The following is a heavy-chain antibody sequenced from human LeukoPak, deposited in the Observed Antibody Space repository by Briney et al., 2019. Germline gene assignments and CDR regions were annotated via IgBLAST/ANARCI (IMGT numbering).Heavy chain of an antibody. CDR3: ASNEDTGYSSSWLPGYYYGMDV. Sequence: SETLSLTCTVSGGSISSYYWSWIRQPPGKALEWIGYIYYSGSTNYNPSLKSRVTISVDTSKNQFSLKLSSVTAADTAVYYCASNEDTGYSSSWLPGYYYGMDVWGQGTTVTVSS. CDR2: IYYSGST. CDR1: GGSISSYY. V-gene: IGHV4-59*08. J-gene: IGHJ6*02. D-gene: IGHD6-13*01.